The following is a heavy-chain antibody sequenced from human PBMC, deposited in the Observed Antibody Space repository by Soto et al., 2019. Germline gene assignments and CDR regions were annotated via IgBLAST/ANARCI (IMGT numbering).Heavy chain of an antibody. V-gene: IGHV3-23*01. CDR1: GFTFSSYA. D-gene: IGHD5-18*01. CDR2: ISGSGGST. Sequence: EVQLLESGGGLVQPGGSLRLSCAASGFTFSSYAMSWVRQAPGKGLEWVSAISGSGGSTYYADSVKGRFTIARDNSKNTLYLQMDSLRAEDTAVYYCAKDSPGKNAAMVPFFDYRGQGTLVTVSS. J-gene: IGHJ4*02. CDR3: AKDSPGKNAAMVPFFDY.